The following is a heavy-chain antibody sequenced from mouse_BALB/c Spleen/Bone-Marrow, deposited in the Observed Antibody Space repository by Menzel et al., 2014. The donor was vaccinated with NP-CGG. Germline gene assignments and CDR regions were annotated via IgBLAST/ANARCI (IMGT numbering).Heavy chain of an antibody. Sequence: QEQMKEAGAEQDKTGVQVKMCCKDSGYTFTSYWMHWVKQRPGQGLEWIGYINPSTGYTEYNQKFKDKATLTADKSSSTAYMQLSSLTSEDSAVYYCARSGTVVDPALIYWGQGTLFPVSA. CDR1: GYTFTSYW. D-gene: IGHD1-1*01. CDR3: ARSGTVVDPALIY. V-gene: IGHV1S26*01. CDR2: INPSTGYT. J-gene: IGHJ3*01.